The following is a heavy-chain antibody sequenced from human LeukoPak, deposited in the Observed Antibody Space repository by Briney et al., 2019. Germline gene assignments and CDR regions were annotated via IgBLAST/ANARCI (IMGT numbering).Heavy chain of an antibody. CDR3: ARVVTAIP. J-gene: IGHJ5*02. CDR2: INHSGST. D-gene: IGHD2-21*02. CDR1: GGSFSGYY. Sequence: PSGTLSLTCAVYGGSFSGYYWSWIRQPPGKGLEWIGEINHSGSTNYNPSLKSRVTISVDTSKNQFSLKLSSVTAADTAVYYCARVVTAIPWGQGTLVTVSS. V-gene: IGHV4-34*01.